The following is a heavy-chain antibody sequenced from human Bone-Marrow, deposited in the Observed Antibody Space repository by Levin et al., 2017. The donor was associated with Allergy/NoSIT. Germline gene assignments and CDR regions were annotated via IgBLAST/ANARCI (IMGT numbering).Heavy chain of an antibody. J-gene: IGHJ5*02. CDR1: GYTFSSYG. D-gene: IGHD3-3*01. Sequence: RASVKVSCKASGYTFSSYGITWVRQAPGQGLEWMGWISTYDGNTNYAQKLQGRVTMTTDTSTDTAYMELRSLRSDDTAVYFCARGTMKTRGPWGQGTLVTVSS. CDR3: ARGTMKTRGP. V-gene: IGHV1-18*01. CDR2: ISTYDGNT.